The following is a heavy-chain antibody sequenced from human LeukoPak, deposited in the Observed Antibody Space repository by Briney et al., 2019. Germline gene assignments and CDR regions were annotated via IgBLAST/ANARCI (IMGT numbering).Heavy chain of an antibody. D-gene: IGHD3-10*01. CDR2: INPSGGST. J-gene: IGHJ4*02. CDR3: ASLGSGSSPIIDFDY. Sequence: GASVKVSCKASGYTFTSYYMHWVRQAPGQGLEWMGIINPSGGSTSYAQKFQGRVAMTRDTSTSTVYMDLSSLRSEDTAVYYCASLGSGSSPIIDFDYWGQGTLVTVSS. V-gene: IGHV1-46*01. CDR1: GYTFTSYY.